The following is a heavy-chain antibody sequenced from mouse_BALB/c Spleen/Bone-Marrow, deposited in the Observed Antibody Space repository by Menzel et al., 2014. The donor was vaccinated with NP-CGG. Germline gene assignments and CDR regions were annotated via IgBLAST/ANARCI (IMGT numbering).Heavy chain of an antibody. Sequence: DLVKPGASVNLSCKASGYTFTSYWINWIKQRPRQGLEWIGRIAPVSAGTHYNEMFKGKATLTVDTSSSTAHIQLNSLSSDDSAVYFCAKRGLHYFDYWGQSPPLTVSS. V-gene: IGHV1S41*01. CDR2: IAPVSAGT. CDR3: AKRGLHYFDY. D-gene: IGHD3-3*01. J-gene: IGHJ2*01. CDR1: GYTFTSYW.